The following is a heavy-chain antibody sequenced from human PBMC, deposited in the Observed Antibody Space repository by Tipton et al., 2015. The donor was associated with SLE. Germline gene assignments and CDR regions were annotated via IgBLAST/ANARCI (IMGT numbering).Heavy chain of an antibody. Sequence: TLSLTCAVYGGSFSGYYWSWIRQPPGKGLEWIGEINHSGSTNYNPSLKSRVTISVDTSKNQFSLKLSSVTAADTAVYYCARHGVAGVDYWGQGTLVTVSS. CDR1: GGSFSGYY. D-gene: IGHD2-15*01. CDR3: ARHGVAGVDY. CDR2: INHSGST. V-gene: IGHV4-34*01. J-gene: IGHJ4*02.